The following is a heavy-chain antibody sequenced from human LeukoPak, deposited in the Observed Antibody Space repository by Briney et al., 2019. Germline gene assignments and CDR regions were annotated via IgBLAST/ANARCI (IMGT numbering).Heavy chain of an antibody. V-gene: IGHV4-59*01. CDR1: GGSISSYY. CDR3: ARESYTMVRGVIIDY. J-gene: IGHJ4*02. D-gene: IGHD3-10*01. CDR2: IYYSGST. Sequence: SETLSLTCTVSGGSISSYYWSWIRQPLGKGLEWIGYIYYSGSTNYNPSLKSRVTISVDTSKNQFSLKLSSVTAADTAVYYCARESYTMVRGVIIDYWGQGTLVTVSS.